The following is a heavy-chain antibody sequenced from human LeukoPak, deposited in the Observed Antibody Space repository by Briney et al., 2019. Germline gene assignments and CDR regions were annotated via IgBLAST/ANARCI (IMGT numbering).Heavy chain of an antibody. CDR3: AKAYYDSSGYTD. D-gene: IGHD3-22*01. CDR2: ISGSGGST. J-gene: IGHJ4*02. V-gene: IGHV3-23*01. Sequence: VSAISGSGGSTYYADSVKGRFTISRDNSKNTLYLQMNSLRAEDTAVYYCAKAYYDSSGYTDWGQGTLVTVSS.